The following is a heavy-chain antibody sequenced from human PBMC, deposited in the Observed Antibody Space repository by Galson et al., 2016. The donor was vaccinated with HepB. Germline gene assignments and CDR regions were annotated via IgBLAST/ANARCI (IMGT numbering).Heavy chain of an antibody. Sequence: SLRLSCAASEFTFNNCPLHWVRQAPGKGLEWMAVLSHDGVTKFYADSVRARFTISRDKSKTTVYLQMDGLSAEGTAVYYCAREWELGGYFDYWGQGTLVTVSS. V-gene: IGHV3-30-3*01. D-gene: IGHD1-26*01. CDR3: AREWELGGYFDY. CDR2: LSHDGVTK. J-gene: IGHJ4*02. CDR1: EFTFNNCP.